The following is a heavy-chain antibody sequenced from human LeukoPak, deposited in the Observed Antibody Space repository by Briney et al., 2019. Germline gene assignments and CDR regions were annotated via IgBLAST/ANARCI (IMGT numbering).Heavy chain of an antibody. CDR3: ARDDRYYDILTGYYMAGVVYFDY. V-gene: IGHV3-21*01. J-gene: IGHJ4*02. CDR1: GFTFSSYS. D-gene: IGHD3-9*01. CDR2: ISSSSSYI. Sequence: PGGSLRLSCAASGFTFSSYSMNWVRQAPGKGLEWVSSISSSSSYIYYADSVKGRFTISRDKAKNSMYLQMNSLRAEDTAVYYCARDDRYYDILTGYYMAGVVYFDYWGQGTLVTVSS.